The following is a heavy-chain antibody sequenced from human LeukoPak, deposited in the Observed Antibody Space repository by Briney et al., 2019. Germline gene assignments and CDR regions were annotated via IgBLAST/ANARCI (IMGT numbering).Heavy chain of an antibody. J-gene: IGHJ4*02. CDR1: GFTFSDYY. CDR2: ISSSGSTI. CDR3: ARETTYYDFWSGYF. Sequence: PGGSLRLSCAASGFTFSDYYMSWIRQAPGKGLEWFSYISSSGSTIYYADSVKGRFTISRDNAKNSLYLQMNSLRAEDTAVYYCARETTYYDFWSGYFWGQGTLVTVSS. V-gene: IGHV3-11*04. D-gene: IGHD3-3*01.